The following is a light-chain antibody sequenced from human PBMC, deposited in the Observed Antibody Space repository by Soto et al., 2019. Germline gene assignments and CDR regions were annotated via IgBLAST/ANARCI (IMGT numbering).Light chain of an antibody. V-gene: IGLV2-23*01. Sequence: QSALTQPASVSGSPGQSITISCTGTSSDVGSYNLVSWYQQHPGKAPKLMIYEGSKRPSGVSNRFSGSKSGNTASLTISGLQAEDEADYYCCSSSTLVFGGGTKLTVL. CDR2: EGS. CDR1: SSDVGSYNL. J-gene: IGLJ2*01. CDR3: CSSSTLV.